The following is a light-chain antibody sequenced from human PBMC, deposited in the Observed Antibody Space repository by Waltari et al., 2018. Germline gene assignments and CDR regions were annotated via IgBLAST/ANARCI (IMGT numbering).Light chain of an antibody. CDR2: AAS. V-gene: IGKV1-39*01. CDR1: QSISSY. J-gene: IGKJ2*01. CDR3: QQSYSTPRT. Sequence: DIQMTQSPSSLSASVGDRVTITCRASQSISSYLNWYQQKPGKAPKFLIYAASSLQSGVPSRFSGSGSGTDFTLTISSLQPADFATYYCQQSYSTPRTFGQGTKLEIK.